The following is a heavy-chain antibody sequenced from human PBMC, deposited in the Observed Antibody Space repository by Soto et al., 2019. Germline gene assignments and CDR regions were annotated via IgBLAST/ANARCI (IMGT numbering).Heavy chain of an antibody. V-gene: IGHV5-10-1*01. CDR1: GYSFTSYW. CDR2: IDPSDSYT. D-gene: IGHD6-19*01. J-gene: IGHJ6*02. CDR3: ARHGGGAVAGKGYYYYGMDV. Sequence: GESLKISCKGSGYSFTSYWISWVRQMPGKGLEWMGRIDPSDSYTNYSPSFQGHVTISADKSISTAYLQWSSLKASDTAMYYCARHGGGAVAGKGYYYYGMDVWGQGTTVTVSS.